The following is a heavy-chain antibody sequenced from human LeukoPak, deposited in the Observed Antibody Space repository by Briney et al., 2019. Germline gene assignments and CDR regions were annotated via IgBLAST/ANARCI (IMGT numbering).Heavy chain of an antibody. J-gene: IGHJ4*02. CDR3: ARQVATVTTLPLNWFTG. CDR1: DYSFHTDSH. V-gene: IGHV4-38-2*01. Sequence: SETLSLTCSVSDYSFHTDSHWARGWIRQPPGKGLDWIGSIYYSGSTYYNPSLKSRVTISVDTSKNQFSLKLSSVTAADTAVYYCARQVATVTTLPLNWFTGWGQGTLVTVSS. D-gene: IGHD4-17*01. CDR2: IYYSGST.